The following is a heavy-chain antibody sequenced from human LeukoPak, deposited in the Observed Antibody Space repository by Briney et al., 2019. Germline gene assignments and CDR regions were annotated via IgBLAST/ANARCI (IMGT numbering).Heavy chain of an antibody. CDR2: ISDSSDII. Sequence: GGSLRLSCAASAFSLSAYSMNWVRQAPGKGLEWVSYISDSSDIIYYADSVKGRFTISRDNAKDSLYLQMNSLRAEDTAIYYCARGYSGTYPNVWGQGTMVTVSS. V-gene: IGHV3-48*04. CDR1: AFSLSAYS. J-gene: IGHJ3*01. CDR3: ARGYSGTYPNV. D-gene: IGHD1-26*01.